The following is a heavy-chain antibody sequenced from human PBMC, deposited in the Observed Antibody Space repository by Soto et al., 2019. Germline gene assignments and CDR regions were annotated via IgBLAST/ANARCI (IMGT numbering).Heavy chain of an antibody. D-gene: IGHD2-15*01. CDR3: ARGNVVVAATLRWWDY. V-gene: IGHV4-34*01. J-gene: IGHJ4*02. CDR2: INHSGST. Sequence: QVQLQQWGAGLLKPSETLSLTCAVYGGSFSGYYWSWIRQPPGKGLAWIGEINHSGSTNYNPSLKSRVTISVDTSKNQFSLKLSSVTAADTAVYYCARGNVVVAATLRWWDYWGQGTLVTVSS. CDR1: GGSFSGYY.